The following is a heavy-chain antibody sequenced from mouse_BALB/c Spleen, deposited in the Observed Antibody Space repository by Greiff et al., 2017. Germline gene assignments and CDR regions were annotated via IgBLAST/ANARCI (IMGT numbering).Heavy chain of an antibody. CDR3: ARVNYGSSYPNYYAMDY. CDR2: ISYDGSN. D-gene: IGHD1-1*01. CDR1: GYSITSGYY. Sequence: VQLKESGPGLVKPSQSLSLTCSVTGYSITSGYYWNWIRQFPGNKLEWMGYISYDGSNNYNPSLKNRISITRDTSKNQFFLKLNSVTTEDTATYYCARVNYGSSYPNYYAMDYWGQGTSVTVSS. J-gene: IGHJ4*01. V-gene: IGHV3-6*02.